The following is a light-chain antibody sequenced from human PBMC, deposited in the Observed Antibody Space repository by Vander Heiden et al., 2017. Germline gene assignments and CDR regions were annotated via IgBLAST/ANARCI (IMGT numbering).Light chain of an antibody. CDR1: QSISSW. V-gene: IGKV1-5*03. J-gene: IGKJ1*01. CDR3: QQYNSYST. CDR2: KAS. Sequence: DIQMTQSPSTLSASVGDRVTITCRASQSISSWLAWYQQKPGKAPKLLFYKASRLESGVPSRCGSSGAGTEFTITISSLQPDDFANYCCQQYNSYSTFGQGTKVEIK.